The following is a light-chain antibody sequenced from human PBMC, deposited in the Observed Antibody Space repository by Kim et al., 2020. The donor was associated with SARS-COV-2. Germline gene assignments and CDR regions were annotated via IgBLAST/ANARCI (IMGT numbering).Light chain of an antibody. CDR1: KCVSNK. V-gene: IGKV3-15*01. Sequence: VSPGERATLASRASKCVSNKLAWYQQKPGQAPRLLNYVASTRATGIPARFSGSESGKEFTLTISSLQSEGFAVYYCQEDNNWPRTFGQGTKVDIK. CDR2: VAS. J-gene: IGKJ1*01. CDR3: QEDNNWPRT.